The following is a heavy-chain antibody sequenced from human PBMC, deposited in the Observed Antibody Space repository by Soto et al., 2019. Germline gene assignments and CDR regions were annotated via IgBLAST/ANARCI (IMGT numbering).Heavy chain of an antibody. D-gene: IGHD6-6*01. CDR2: ISYSGST. V-gene: IGHV4-59*01. Sequence: PSETLSLTCTVSGGSISSYYWSWIRQPPGKGLEWIGYISYSGSTNYNPSLKSRVTISVDTSKNQFSLRLSSVTAADTAVYYCGRGPLIASRRGGGIDVWGQGTTVTVSS. CDR1: GGSISSYY. J-gene: IGHJ6*02. CDR3: GRGPLIASRRGGGIDV.